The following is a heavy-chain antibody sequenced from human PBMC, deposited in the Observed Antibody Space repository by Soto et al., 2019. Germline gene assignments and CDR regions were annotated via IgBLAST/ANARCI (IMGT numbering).Heavy chain of an antibody. Sequence: SETLSLTCTVSGASMSSGGYYWTWIRQSPGKGLEWIGYIYYSGSTYYNPSLESRVAISLDTSRSQFSLTLHSVTAADTAIYYCARDRPNTFFDPCGQGNLVTVSS. D-gene: IGHD6-6*01. CDR1: GASMSSGGYY. CDR2: IYYSGST. V-gene: IGHV4-31*03. J-gene: IGHJ5*02. CDR3: ARDRPNTFFDP.